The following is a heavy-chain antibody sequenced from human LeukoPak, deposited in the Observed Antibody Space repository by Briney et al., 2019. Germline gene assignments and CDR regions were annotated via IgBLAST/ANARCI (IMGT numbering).Heavy chain of an antibody. CDR3: AGDSSVWLYVDY. D-gene: IGHD6-19*01. CDR1: GGSVSSGSYY. J-gene: IGHJ4*02. V-gene: IGHV4-61*01. Sequence: PSETLSLTCTVSGGSVSSGSYYWSWIRQPPGKGLEWIGYVFYSGSTNYSPSLTSRVTISVDTSENQFSLKLTSVTAADTAVYYCAGDSSVWLYVDYWGQGTLVTVSS. CDR2: VFYSGST.